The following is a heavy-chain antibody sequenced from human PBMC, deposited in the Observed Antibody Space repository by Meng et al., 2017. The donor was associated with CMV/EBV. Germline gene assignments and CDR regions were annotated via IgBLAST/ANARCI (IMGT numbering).Heavy chain of an antibody. CDR2: ISSSSTI. CDR3: AKSQGYCSGGSCFIYDY. D-gene: IGHD2-15*01. J-gene: IGHJ4*02. V-gene: IGHV3-69-1*01. Sequence: GESLKISCAASGFTFSDYYMNWVRQAPGKGLEWVSSISSSSTIYYADSVKGRFTISRDNAKNSLYLQMNSLRAEDTALYYCAKSQGYCSGGSCFIYDYWGQGTLVTVSS. CDR1: GFTFSDYY.